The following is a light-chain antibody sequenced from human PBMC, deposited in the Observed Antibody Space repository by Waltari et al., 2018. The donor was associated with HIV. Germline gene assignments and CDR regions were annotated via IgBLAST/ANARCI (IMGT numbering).Light chain of an antibody. CDR2: EVT. Sequence: QSALTQPASLSGSPGQSLTISGTGTRSDVGSYNLVSWYQQHPGKAPKLMIYEVTKRPSGVSNHFSGSKSGNTASLTISGLQAEDEADYCCCSYAGSNYVFGTGTKVTVL. CDR3: CSYAGSNYV. CDR1: RSDVGSYNL. V-gene: IGLV2-23*02. J-gene: IGLJ1*01.